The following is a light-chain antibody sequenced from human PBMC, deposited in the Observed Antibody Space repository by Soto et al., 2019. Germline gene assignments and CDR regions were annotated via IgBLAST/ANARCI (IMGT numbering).Light chain of an antibody. CDR1: QGISSY. J-gene: IGKJ2*01. Sequence: AIRMTQSPSSFSASTGDRVTITCRASQGISSYLAWYQQKPGKAPKLLIYAASTLQSGVPSRFSGSGSGTDFTLTIRCLQSEDFATYYCQQYYSYPYPFGQGTKLEIK. CDR3: QQYYSYPYP. V-gene: IGKV1-8*01. CDR2: AAS.